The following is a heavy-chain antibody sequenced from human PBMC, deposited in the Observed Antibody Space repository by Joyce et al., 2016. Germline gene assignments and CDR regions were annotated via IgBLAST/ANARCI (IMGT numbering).Heavy chain of an antibody. J-gene: IGHJ4*02. CDR1: VFTFSSYS. V-gene: IGHV3-21*01. D-gene: IGHD2-8*01. CDR2: LSSSSSYI. Sequence: EVQLVESGGGLVKPGGSLRRSCAASVFTFSSYSMSWVRQAPGKGLECVSSLSSSSSYIKYTDSVKGRFTITRDNAKNSLYLQMNSLRVEDTAVYYCARSSYTNGIFDYWGQGTLVTVSS. CDR3: ARSSYTNGIFDY.